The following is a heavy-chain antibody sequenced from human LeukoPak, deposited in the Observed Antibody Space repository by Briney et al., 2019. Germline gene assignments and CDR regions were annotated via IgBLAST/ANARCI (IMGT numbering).Heavy chain of an antibody. V-gene: IGHV4-61*02. J-gene: IGHJ4*02. CDR1: GGSISSGSYY. CDR2: LYTSGST. Sequence: SETLSLTCTASGGSISSGSYYWSWIRQPAGKGLEWIGRLYTSGSTNYNPSLQRRVTISVDTSKNQFSLKLSAVTAADTAVYYCARSRVGATFDYWGQGTLVTVSS. D-gene: IGHD1-26*01. CDR3: ARSRVGATFDY.